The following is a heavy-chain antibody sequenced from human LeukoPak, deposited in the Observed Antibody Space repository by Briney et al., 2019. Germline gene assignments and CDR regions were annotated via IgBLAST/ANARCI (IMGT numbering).Heavy chain of an antibody. CDR3: AREYCSGGSCSGWDY. J-gene: IGHJ4*02. CDR1: GFAFSSYS. V-gene: IGHV3-21*01. D-gene: IGHD2-15*01. CDR2: ISSSSSYI. Sequence: GGSLRLSCAASGFAFSSYSMNWVRQAPGKGLEWVSSISSSSSYIYYADSVKGRFTISRDNAKNSLYLQMNSLRAEDTAVYYCAREYCSGGSCSGWDYWGQGTLVTVSS.